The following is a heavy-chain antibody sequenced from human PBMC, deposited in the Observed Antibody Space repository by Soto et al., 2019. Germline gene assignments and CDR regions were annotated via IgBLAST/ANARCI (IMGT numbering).Heavy chain of an antibody. Sequence: ASVKVSCKASGGFNNYAVSWVRQAPGQGLGWMGVTIPELGTSNYAQRLQGRVTITVDKATNTAYLNLTTLTSEDTAIYYCARTSMTRIDYWGQGTLVTVSS. CDR1: GGFNNYA. D-gene: IGHD4-17*01. V-gene: IGHV1-69*10. J-gene: IGHJ4*02. CDR2: TIPELGTS. CDR3: ARTSMTRIDY.